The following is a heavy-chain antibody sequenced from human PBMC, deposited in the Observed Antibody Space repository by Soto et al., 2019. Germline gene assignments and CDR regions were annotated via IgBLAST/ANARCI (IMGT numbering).Heavy chain of an antibody. V-gene: IGHV4-39*01. J-gene: IGHJ6*02. D-gene: IGHD2-15*01. CDR1: GGSISSSSYY. CDR3: ARQSCSGGSCYWDYYYGMDV. CDR2: IYYSGST. Sequence: QLQLQESGPGLVKPSETLSLTCTVSGGSISSSSYYWGWIRQPPGKGLEWIGSIYYSGSTYYNPSLKSRVTISVDTSKNQFSLKLSSVTAADTAVYYCARQSCSGGSCYWDYYYGMDVWGQGTTVTVSS.